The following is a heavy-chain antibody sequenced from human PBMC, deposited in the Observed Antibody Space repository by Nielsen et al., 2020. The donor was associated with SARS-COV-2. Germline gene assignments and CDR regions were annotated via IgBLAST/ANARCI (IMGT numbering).Heavy chain of an antibody. CDR1: GFTFSSYA. CDR2: ISGSGGST. V-gene: IGHV3-23*01. Sequence: GESLKISCAASGFTFSSYAMSWVRQAPGKGLEWVSAISGSGGSTYYADSVKGRFTISRDNSKNTLYLQMNSLRAEDTAVYYCAKDQFPLNHGAFDIWGQGTMVTVSS. CDR3: AKDQFPLNHGAFDI. D-gene: IGHD1-14*01. J-gene: IGHJ3*02.